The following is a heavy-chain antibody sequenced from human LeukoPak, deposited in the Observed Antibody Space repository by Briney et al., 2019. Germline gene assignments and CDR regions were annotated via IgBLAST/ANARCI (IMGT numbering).Heavy chain of an antibody. CDR1: GFTFGSYA. V-gene: IGHV3-30-3*01. D-gene: IGHD1-26*01. CDR3: ARDQGATTVYYYYGMDV. Sequence: GGSLRLSCAASGFTFGSYAMHWVRQAPGKGLEWVAVISYDGSNKYYADSVKGRFTISRDNSKNTLYLQMNSLRAEDTAVYYCARDQGATTVYYYYGMDVWGQGTTVTVSS. CDR2: ISYDGSNK. J-gene: IGHJ6*02.